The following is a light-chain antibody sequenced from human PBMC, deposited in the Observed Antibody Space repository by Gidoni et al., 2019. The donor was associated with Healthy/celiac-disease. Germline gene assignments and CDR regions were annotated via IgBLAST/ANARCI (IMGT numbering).Light chain of an antibody. CDR3: QQSYSTPAT. CDR2: AAS. J-gene: IGKJ4*01. V-gene: IGKV1-39*01. CDR1: QSISSY. Sequence: IQMTQSPSSLSASVGDRVTITCRASQSISSYLNWYQQKPGKAPKLLIYAASSLQSGVPSRFSGSGSGTDFTLTISSLQPEDFATYYCQQSYSTPATFGGETKVEIK.